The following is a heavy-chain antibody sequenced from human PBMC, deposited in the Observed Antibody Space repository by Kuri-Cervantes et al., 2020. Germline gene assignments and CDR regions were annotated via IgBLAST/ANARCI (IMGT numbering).Heavy chain of an antibody. D-gene: IGHD3-3*01. CDR3: AREGPRYYDFWRSYNWFDP. V-gene: IGHV1-18*01. Sequence: ASVKVSCKASGYTFTNFDITWVRQAPGQGLEWMGWINVYNGNTNYAQTFQGRVTMTADTSTTTAYMELGSLRFDDTAVYYCAREGPRYYDFWRSYNWFDPWGQGTLVTVSS. CDR1: GYTFTNFD. CDR2: INVYNGNT. J-gene: IGHJ5*02.